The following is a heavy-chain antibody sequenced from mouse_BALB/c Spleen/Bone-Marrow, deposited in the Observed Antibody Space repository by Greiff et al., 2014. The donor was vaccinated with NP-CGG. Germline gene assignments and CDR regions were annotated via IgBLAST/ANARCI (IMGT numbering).Heavy chain of an antibody. D-gene: IGHD3-1*01. V-gene: IGHV2-9*02. CDR1: GFSLTSYG. CDR2: IWAGGST. J-gene: IGHJ3*01. CDR3: ARGGYSFAY. Sequence: VKLVESGPGLVAPSQSLSITCTVSGFSLTSYGVHWVRQPPGKGLEWLGVIWAGGSTNYNSALMSRLSISKDNSKSQVFLKMNRRQTDDTAMYYCARGGYSFAYWGQGTLVTVSA.